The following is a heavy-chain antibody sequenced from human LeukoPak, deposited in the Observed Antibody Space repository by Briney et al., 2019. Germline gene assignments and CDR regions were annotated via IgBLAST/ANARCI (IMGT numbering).Heavy chain of an antibody. Sequence: PGGSLRLSCAASGFTFSSYAMHWVRQAPGKGLEWVAVISYDGSDKYYADSVKGRFTISRDSSKNTLYLQINSLRTEDTAVYYCARERIAAAQQTDAFDIWGQGTMVTVSS. CDR2: ISYDGSDK. D-gene: IGHD6-25*01. V-gene: IGHV3-30*04. J-gene: IGHJ3*02. CDR3: ARERIAAAQQTDAFDI. CDR1: GFTFSSYA.